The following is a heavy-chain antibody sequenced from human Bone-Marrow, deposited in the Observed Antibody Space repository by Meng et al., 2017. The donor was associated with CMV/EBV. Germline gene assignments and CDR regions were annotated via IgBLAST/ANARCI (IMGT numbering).Heavy chain of an antibody. CDR2: IDPNGGGT. Sequence: FAGCYRHWVRQEPGRGREWMGWIDPNGGGTNYAKKIQGRVTMTRDASISTAYMELSRLRSDDTAVYYCARVGYDILTGRYYYGMDVWGQGTTVTVSS. V-gene: IGHV1-2*02. J-gene: IGHJ6*02. D-gene: IGHD3-9*01. CDR3: ARVGYDILTGRYYYGMDV. CDR1: FAGCY.